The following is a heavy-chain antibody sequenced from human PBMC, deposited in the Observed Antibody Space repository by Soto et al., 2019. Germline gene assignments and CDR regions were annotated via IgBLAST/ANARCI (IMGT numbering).Heavy chain of an antibody. CDR2: IYYSGST. CDR3: ERTQSEVWYSSSATHDEQNYYYYGMDV. D-gene: IGHD6-13*01. Sequence: QVQLQESGPGLVKPSETLSLTCTVSGGSISSYYWSWIRQPPGKGLDWIGYIYYSGSTNYNPSLKSRVTISVDTSKNQCSLKLSSVNAADTPVYYCERTQSEVWYSSSATHDEQNYYYYGMDVWGQGTTVTVSS. J-gene: IGHJ6*02. CDR1: GGSISSYY. V-gene: IGHV4-59*08.